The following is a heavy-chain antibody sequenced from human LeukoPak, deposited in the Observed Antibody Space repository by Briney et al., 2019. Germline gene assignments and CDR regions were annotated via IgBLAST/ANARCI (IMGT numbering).Heavy chain of an antibody. CDR1: GHTFTGYY. D-gene: IGHD3-3*01. J-gene: IGHJ6*02. CDR2: INPNSGGT. CDR3: ARELVRQDGDFWSGYYYYYYGMDV. V-gene: IGHV1-2*02. Sequence: ASVKVSCKASGHTFTGYYMHWVRQAPGQGLEWMGWINPNSGGTNYAQKFQGRVTMTRDTSISTACMELSRLRSDDTAVYYCARELVRQDGDFWSGYYYYYYGMDVWGQGTTVTVSS.